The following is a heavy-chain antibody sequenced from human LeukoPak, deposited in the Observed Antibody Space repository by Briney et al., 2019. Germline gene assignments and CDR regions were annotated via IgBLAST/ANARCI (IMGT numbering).Heavy chain of an antibody. D-gene: IGHD6-19*01. CDR2: ISSSGSTI. J-gene: IGHJ5*02. CDR3: ARLIAVAGPNWFDP. V-gene: IGHV3-11*01. Sequence: GGSLRLSCAASGFTFSDYYMSWIRQAPGKGLEWVSYISSSGSTIYYADSVKGRFTISRDNSKNTLYLQMNSLRAEDTAVYYCARLIAVAGPNWFDPWGQGTLVTVSS. CDR1: GFTFSDYY.